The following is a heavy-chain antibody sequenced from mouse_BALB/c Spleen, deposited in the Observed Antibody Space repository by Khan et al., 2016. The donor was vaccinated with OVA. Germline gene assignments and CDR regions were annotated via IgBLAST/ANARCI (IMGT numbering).Heavy chain of an antibody. Sequence: QVQLKQSEPGLVAPSQSLSITCTVSGFSLTTYGVHWVRQPPGKGLEWLVVIWSDGSTNYNSVLKSRLSISKDNYKSQVFLKMNSLQTDETAMYYCARWFDGYSSLYAMDYWGQGTSVTVSS. V-gene: IGHV2-6*02. CDR3: ARWFDGYSSLYAMDY. CDR1: GFSLTTYG. J-gene: IGHJ4*01. CDR2: IWSDGST. D-gene: IGHD2-3*01.